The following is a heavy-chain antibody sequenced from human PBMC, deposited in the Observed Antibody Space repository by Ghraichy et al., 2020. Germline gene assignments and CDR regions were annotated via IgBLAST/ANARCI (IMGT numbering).Heavy chain of an antibody. D-gene: IGHD5-18*01. CDR1: GFTFSSYG. J-gene: IGHJ6*02. CDR3: AKEIGYSYGPLYYYYGMDV. CDR2: ISYDGSNK. Sequence: GGSLRLSCAASGFTFSSYGMHWVRQAPGKGLEWVAVISYDGSNKYYADSVKGRFTISRDNSKNTLYLQMNSLRAEDTAVYYCAKEIGYSYGPLYYYYGMDVWGQGTTVTVSS. V-gene: IGHV3-30*18.